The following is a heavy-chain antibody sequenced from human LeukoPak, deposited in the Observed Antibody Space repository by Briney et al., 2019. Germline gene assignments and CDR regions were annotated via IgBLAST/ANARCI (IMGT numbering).Heavy chain of an antibody. CDR1: GDIVSSNSVT. V-gene: IGHV6-1*01. CDR3: ARRLTQYDCFDP. Sequence: SQTLSLTCAISGDIVSSNSVTWNRIRQSPSRGLEWLGRTYYRSTWYNDYAVSVRGRITVNPDTYKNQFSLHLNSVTPEDTAVYYCARRLTQYDCFDPWGQGILVTVSS. CDR2: TYYRSTWYN. D-gene: IGHD2-2*01. J-gene: IGHJ5*02.